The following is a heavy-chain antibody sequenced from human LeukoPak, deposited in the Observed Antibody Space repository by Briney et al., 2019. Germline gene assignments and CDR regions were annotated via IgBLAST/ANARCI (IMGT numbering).Heavy chain of an antibody. D-gene: IGHD4-17*01. Sequence: PGGSLRRSCAASGFTFDDYAMHWVRQAPGKGLEWVSGISWNSGSIGYADSVKGRFTISRDNAKNSLYLQMNSLRAEDTALYYCAKGRLLYGPFDHWGRGTLVTVSS. CDR3: AKGRLLYGPFDH. CDR2: ISWNSGSI. J-gene: IGHJ4*02. CDR1: GFTFDDYA. V-gene: IGHV3-9*01.